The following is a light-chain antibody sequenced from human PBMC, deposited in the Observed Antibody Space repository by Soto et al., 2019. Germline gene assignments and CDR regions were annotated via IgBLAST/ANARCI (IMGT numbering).Light chain of an antibody. CDR1: SSNIGNNY. CDR3: AAWDDSLSGYV. J-gene: IGLJ1*01. Sequence: QAVVTQPPAASGTPGHRVTISCSGSSSNIGNNYVYWYQQVPGTAPKLLIYRNNQRPSGVPDRFSGSKSGTSASLAISGLRSEDEADYYCAAWDDSLSGYVFGTGTKLTVL. CDR2: RNN. V-gene: IGLV1-47*01.